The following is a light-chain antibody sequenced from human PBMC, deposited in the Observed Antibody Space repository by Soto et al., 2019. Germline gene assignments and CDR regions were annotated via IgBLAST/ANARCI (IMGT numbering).Light chain of an antibody. CDR2: GAS. CDR1: QSVSSN. J-gene: IGKJ4*01. CDR3: QQHNNWPLT. Sequence: ERVMTQSPATLSLSPGERATLSCRASQSVSSNLAWYQQKPGQAPRLLVYGASTRATGIPARFSGSGSGTQFTLTISSLQSEDFAVYYCQQHNNWPLTFGGGTKVDI. V-gene: IGKV3-15*01.